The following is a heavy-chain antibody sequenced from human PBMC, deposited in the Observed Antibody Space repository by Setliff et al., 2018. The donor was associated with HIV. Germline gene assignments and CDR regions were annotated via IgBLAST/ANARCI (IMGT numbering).Heavy chain of an antibody. Sequence: ASVKVSCKASGYTFTGYYMHWVRQAPGQGLEWMGRINPNSGGTNYAQKFQGRVTMTRDTSISTAFMELSNLRSDDTAVYYCARDYRTTDILSSGYMDVCGKGTTVTVSS. J-gene: IGHJ6*03. V-gene: IGHV1-2*06. CDR3: ARDYRTTDILSSGYMDV. CDR2: INPNSGGT. D-gene: IGHD3-9*01. CDR1: GYTFTGYY.